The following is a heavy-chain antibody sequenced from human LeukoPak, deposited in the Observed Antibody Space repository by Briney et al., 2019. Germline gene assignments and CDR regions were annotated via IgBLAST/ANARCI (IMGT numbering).Heavy chain of an antibody. V-gene: IGHV4-61*02. Sequence: SQTLSLTCTVSGGSISSGSYYWSWIRQPAGKGLEWIGRIYTSGSTNYNPPLKRRVTISVDTSKNQFSLKLSSVTAADTAVYYCARGRYYYDSSGYYYDDYFDYWGQRTLVTVSS. CDR1: GGSISSGSYY. CDR3: ARGRYYYDSSGYYYDDYFDY. D-gene: IGHD3-22*01. CDR2: IYTSGST. J-gene: IGHJ4*02.